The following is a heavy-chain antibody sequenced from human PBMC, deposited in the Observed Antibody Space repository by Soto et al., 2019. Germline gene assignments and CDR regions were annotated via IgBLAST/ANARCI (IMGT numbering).Heavy chain of an antibody. CDR3: ARETSYDFWSGYLGFDP. CDR1: GGSVSSGSHY. D-gene: IGHD3-3*01. Sequence: SETLSLTCTVSGGSVSSGSHYWSWIRQPPGKGLEWIGNIYYSGSTKYNPSLKSRVTISVDRSRNHFSLNLRSVTTADTALYYCARETSYDFWSGYLGFDPWGQGTLVTVSS. CDR2: IYYSGST. J-gene: IGHJ5*02. V-gene: IGHV4-61*03.